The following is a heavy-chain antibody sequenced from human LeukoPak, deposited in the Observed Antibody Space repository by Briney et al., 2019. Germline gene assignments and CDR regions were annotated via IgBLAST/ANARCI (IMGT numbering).Heavy chain of an antibody. CDR3: TTVGYCSSTSCSYFDY. D-gene: IGHD2-2*01. Sequence: PGGSLRLSCAASGFTFSNAWMSWVRQAPGKGLEWAGRIKSKTDGGTTDYAAPVKGRFTISRDDSKNTLYLQMNSLKTEDTAVYYCTTVGYCSSTSCSYFDYWGQGTLVTVSS. V-gene: IGHV3-15*01. J-gene: IGHJ4*02. CDR2: IKSKTDGGTT. CDR1: GFTFSNAW.